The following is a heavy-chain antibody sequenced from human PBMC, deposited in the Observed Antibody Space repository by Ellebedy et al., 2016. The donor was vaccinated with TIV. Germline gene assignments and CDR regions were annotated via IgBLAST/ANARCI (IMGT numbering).Heavy chain of an antibody. Sequence: GESLKISCTASGFIVSTNHMSWVRQAPGKGLEWVGGYTNYVDSVKGRFTISTHNSRNTLYLQMTNLRTEDTAVYYCAKGSFPFGDKSERIYSFQYWGQGTLVTVSS. D-gene: IGHD3-10*01. V-gene: IGHV3-53*04. J-gene: IGHJ4*02. CDR2: GYT. CDR1: GFIVSTNH. CDR3: AKGSFPFGDKSERIYSFQY.